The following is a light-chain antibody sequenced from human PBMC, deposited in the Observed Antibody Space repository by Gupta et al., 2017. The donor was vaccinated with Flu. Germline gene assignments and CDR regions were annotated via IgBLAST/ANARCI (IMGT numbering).Light chain of an antibody. J-gene: IGKJ4*01. Sequence: EIVMTQSPATLSVSPGERATLSCRASQSVSDNLAWYQQKPGQAPRLLIYGASTRATDIPTRFSGSGSGTEFTLTISSRQSEDLAVYYCQQYKYWPPLTFGGGTKVEIK. V-gene: IGKV3-15*01. CDR1: QSVSDN. CDR3: QQYKYWPPLT. CDR2: GAS.